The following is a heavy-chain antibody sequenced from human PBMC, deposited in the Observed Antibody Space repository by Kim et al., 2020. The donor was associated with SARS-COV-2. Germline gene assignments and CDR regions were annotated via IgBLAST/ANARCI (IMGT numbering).Heavy chain of an antibody. D-gene: IGHD4-4*01. CDR3: AKMGIMDDYKYFYYYDMDV. Sequence: GGSLRLSCVASGFTFDIYAMSWVRQAPGKGLEWVSVMSGGGVNKFYADSVGGRFTISRDNSKNTLYLQMNNLRDEDTALYYCAKMGIMDDYKYFYYYDMDVWGQGTTVTVSS. CDR1: GFTFDIYA. CDR2: MSGGGVNK. J-gene: IGHJ6*02. V-gene: IGHV3-23*01.